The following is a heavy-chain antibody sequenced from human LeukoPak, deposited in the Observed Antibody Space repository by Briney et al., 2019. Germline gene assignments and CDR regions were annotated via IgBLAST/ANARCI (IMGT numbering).Heavy chain of an antibody. V-gene: IGHV4-59*08. D-gene: IGHD3-22*01. Sequence: SETLSLTCNVSGYSMRSYYWSWLRQPPGKELEWIAYFSHSGTTNYNPSLKSRVIISVDTSNHQFSLTLRSVTAADTAVYYCARHLDYDSGGYFYPYFDDWGQGTLVTVSS. CDR1: GYSMRSYY. CDR2: FSHSGTT. CDR3: ARHLDYDSGGYFYPYFDD. J-gene: IGHJ4*02.